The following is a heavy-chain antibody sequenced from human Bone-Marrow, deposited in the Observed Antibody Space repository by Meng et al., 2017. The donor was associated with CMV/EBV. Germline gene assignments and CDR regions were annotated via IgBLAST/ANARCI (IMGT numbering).Heavy chain of an antibody. V-gene: IGHV3-53*01. CDR2: IYSGGST. J-gene: IGHJ6*02. Sequence: GGSLRLSCAASGFTVSSNYMSWVRQAPGKGLEWVSVIYSGGSTYYADSVKGRFTISRDNSKNTLYLQMNSLRAEDTAVYYCASPRASYGPGTEYYYYGMDVWGQGTTVTFSS. CDR1: GFTVSSNY. D-gene: IGHD5-18*01. CDR3: ASPRASYGPGTEYYYYGMDV.